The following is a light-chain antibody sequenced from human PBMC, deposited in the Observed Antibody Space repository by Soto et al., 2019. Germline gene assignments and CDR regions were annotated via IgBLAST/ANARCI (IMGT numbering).Light chain of an antibody. V-gene: IGKV1-27*01. CDR3: QKYNTAPWT. CDR1: QGISNY. J-gene: IGKJ1*01. CDR2: DAS. Sequence: DIQMTQSPFSLSASAGDRVTITCRASQGISNYLAWYQQKPGKVPKLLIYDASTLQSGVPSRFSGSGSGTDFTLTISTLQPEDVATYYCQKYNTAPWTFGQGSKVDIK.